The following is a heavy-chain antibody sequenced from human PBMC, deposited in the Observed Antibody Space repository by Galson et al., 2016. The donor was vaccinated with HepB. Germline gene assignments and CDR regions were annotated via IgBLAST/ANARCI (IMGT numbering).Heavy chain of an antibody. J-gene: IGHJ4*02. CDR3: AKERLVRRIFDH. Sequence: SLRLSCAASGFVFSNFGLSWVRQAPGKGLEWVASISTRRTSYYSASVQGRFTIYRDNSNNTLYLQMNGLRAEDTAVYYCAKERLVRRIFDHWGQGTLLTVSS. CDR1: GFVFSNFG. CDR2: ISTRRTS. D-gene: IGHD1-1*01. V-gene: IGHV3-23*01.